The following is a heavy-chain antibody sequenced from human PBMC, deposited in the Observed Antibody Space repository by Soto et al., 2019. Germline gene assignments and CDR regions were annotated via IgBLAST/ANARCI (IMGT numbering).Heavy chain of an antibody. Sequence: PSETLSLTCTVSGGSISSGDYYWSWIRQPPGKGLEWIGYIYYSGSTYYNPSLKSRVTISVDTSKNQFSLKLSSVTAADTAVYYCLRVVIQPRYYYYGMDVWGQGTTVTVSS. CDR3: LRVVIQPRYYYYGMDV. J-gene: IGHJ6*02. CDR1: GGSISSGDYY. V-gene: IGHV4-30-4*01. CDR2: IYYSGST. D-gene: IGHD3-22*01.